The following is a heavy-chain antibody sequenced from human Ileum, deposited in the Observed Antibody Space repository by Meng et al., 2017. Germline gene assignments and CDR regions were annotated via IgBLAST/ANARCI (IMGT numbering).Heavy chain of an antibody. CDR3: ARGTDYGDSYYFDF. CDR2: IYYCGTT. J-gene: IGHJ4*01. V-gene: IGHV4-39*02. CDR1: SGSLISSGSY. Sequence: QLQLQVSGPGLLEPSETLSLTCVFSSGSLISSGSYWGWVRQSPGKGLEWIATIYYCGTTYYNPSLKSRVTISIDTSKSQVSLEMASVVAADSGLFYCARGTDYGDSYYFDFWGPGFLVTVSS. D-gene: IGHD4-17*01.